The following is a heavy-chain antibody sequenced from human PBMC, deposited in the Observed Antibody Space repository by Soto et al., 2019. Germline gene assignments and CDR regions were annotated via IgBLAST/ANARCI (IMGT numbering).Heavy chain of an antibody. Sequence: QVKLVQSGGEVKKPGASVKVSCKASGYTFTTYDLSWVRQAPGQGLEWMGWISAYNGNTNYAQNLQGRVTMTTDTSTSTAYMELRSLRSDATAVYYCARVIGYYYHMDGWGQGTTVTVSS. CDR1: GYTFTTYD. D-gene: IGHD3-22*01. CDR2: ISAYNGNT. CDR3: ARVIGYYYHMDG. J-gene: IGHJ6*02. V-gene: IGHV1-18*01.